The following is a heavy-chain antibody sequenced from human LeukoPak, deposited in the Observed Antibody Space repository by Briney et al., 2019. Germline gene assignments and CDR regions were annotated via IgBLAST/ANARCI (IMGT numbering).Heavy chain of an antibody. Sequence: GGSLRLSCAASGFTFSSYWMSWVRQAPGKGLEWVANIKLDGSEKYYVDSVKGRFTISRDNAKTSLYLQMNSLRDEDTAVYYCARDFFAFGGVIALLDYWGQGTLVTVSS. CDR3: ARDFFAFGGVIALLDY. J-gene: IGHJ4*02. CDR2: IKLDGSEK. D-gene: IGHD3-16*02. CDR1: GFTFSSYW. V-gene: IGHV3-7*01.